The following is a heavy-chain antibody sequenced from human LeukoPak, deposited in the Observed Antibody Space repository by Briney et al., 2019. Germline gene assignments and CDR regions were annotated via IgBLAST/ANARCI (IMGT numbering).Heavy chain of an antibody. J-gene: IGHJ4*02. Sequence: PGGSLRLSCAASGFTFSSYGMHWVRQAPGKGLEWVAVISYDGSNKYYADSVKGRFTFSRDNSKNTLYLQMNSLRAEDTAVYYCAAAYSRWIPRNYFEYWGQGTLVTVSS. CDR2: ISYDGSNK. V-gene: IGHV3-30*03. D-gene: IGHD6-13*01. CDR3: AAAYSRWIPRNYFEY. CDR1: GFTFSSYG.